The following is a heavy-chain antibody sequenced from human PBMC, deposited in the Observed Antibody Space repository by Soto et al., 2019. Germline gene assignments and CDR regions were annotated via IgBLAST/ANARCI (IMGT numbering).Heavy chain of an antibody. V-gene: IGHV3-33*01. CDR2: IWYDGSNK. CDR3: ARDLRVLRPALRKSYYYYYGMDV. J-gene: IGHJ6*01. CDR1: GFTFSSYG. D-gene: IGHD3-9*01. Sequence: QVQLVESGGGVVQPGRSLRLSCAASGFTFSSYGMHWVRQAPGKGLEWVAVIWYDGSNKYYADSVKGRFTISRDNSKNTLYLQMNSLRAEDTAVYYCARDLRVLRPALRKSYYYYYGMDVW.